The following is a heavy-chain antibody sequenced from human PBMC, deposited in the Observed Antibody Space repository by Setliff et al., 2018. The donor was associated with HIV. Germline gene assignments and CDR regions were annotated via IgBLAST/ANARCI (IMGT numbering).Heavy chain of an antibody. CDR3: ASRIYYYDSSRVLREEGFDP. CDR2: VYTSGNT. D-gene: IGHD3-22*01. V-gene: IGHV4-61*09. CDR1: GGSINIGSFY. J-gene: IGHJ5*02. Sequence: LSLTCTVSGGSINIGSFYWSWIRQPAGKGPEWLGHVYTSGNTYYDPSLASRVAISLDRSKNQFSLKLNSVTAADTAVYYCASRIYYYDSSRVLREEGFDPWGQGTLVTVSS.